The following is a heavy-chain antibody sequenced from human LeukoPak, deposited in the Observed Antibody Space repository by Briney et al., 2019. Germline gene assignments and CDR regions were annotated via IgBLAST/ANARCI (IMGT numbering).Heavy chain of an antibody. CDR2: IYYSGSS. D-gene: IGHD6-19*01. V-gene: IGHV4-39*01. CDR1: GGPISSTNYY. Sequence: SETLSLTCTVSGGPISSTNYYWGWLRQPPGKGPEWSGNIYYSGSSYYHPSLQSQCTKSVDSAKNQFSLRLSSVTAADTAVYYCARILILSSGWTPFDYWGQGALVTVSS. J-gene: IGHJ4*02. CDR3: ARILILSSGWTPFDY.